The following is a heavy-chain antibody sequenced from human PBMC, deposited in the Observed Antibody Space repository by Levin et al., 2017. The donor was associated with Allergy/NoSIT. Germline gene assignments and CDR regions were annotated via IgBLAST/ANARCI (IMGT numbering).Heavy chain of an antibody. CDR3: TSSTVTTLEDDAFDI. CDR1: GFTFGDYA. CDR2: IRSKAYGGTT. V-gene: IGHV3-49*04. J-gene: IGHJ3*02. Sequence: GESLKISCTASGFTFGDYAMSWVRQAPGKGLEWVGFIRSKAYGGTTEYAASVKGRFTISRDDSKSIAYLQMNSLKTEDTAVYYCTSSTVTTLEDDAFDIWGQGTMVTVSS. D-gene: IGHD4-17*01.